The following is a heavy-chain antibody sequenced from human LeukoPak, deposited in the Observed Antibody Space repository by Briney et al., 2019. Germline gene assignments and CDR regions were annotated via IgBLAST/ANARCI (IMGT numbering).Heavy chain of an antibody. CDR2: IKEDGSEK. Sequence: GGSLRLSCSASGFTFSSHWMTWVRQAPGKGLEWVANIKEDGSEKYYVDSVRGRFTISRDNSKNTLYLQMNSLRAEDTAVYFCARDPPYDSGTYPDYWGQGTLVTVSS. D-gene: IGHD1-26*01. V-gene: IGHV3-7*01. CDR3: ARDPPYDSGTYPDY. CDR1: GFTFSSHW. J-gene: IGHJ4*02.